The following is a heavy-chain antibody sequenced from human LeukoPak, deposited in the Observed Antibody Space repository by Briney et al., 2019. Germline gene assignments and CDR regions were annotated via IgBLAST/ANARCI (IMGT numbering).Heavy chain of an antibody. CDR1: GFTFSSYW. D-gene: IGHD4-17*01. Sequence: GGSLRLSCAASGFTFSSYWMSWVRQAPGKGLEWVANIKQDGSEKYYVDSVKGRFTISRDNAKNSLYLQMNSLRAEDTAVYYCARDSHGDLTYGMDVWGQGTTVTVSS. CDR3: ARDSHGDLTYGMDV. J-gene: IGHJ6*02. V-gene: IGHV3-7*01. CDR2: IKQDGSEK.